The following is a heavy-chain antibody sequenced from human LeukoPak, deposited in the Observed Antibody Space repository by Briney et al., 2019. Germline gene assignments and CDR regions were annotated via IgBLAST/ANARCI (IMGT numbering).Heavy chain of an antibody. J-gene: IGHJ4*02. V-gene: IGHV1-2*02. CDR3: ARSEGGNYVWGSYRS. CDR1: GYTFTDYY. Sequence: ASVKVSCKTSGYTFTDYYMHWVRQAPGQGLEWMGWINPNSGGTNYAQKFQGRVTMTRDTSIDTAYMEMSSLRSDDTAVYYCARSEGGNYVWGSYRSWGQGTLVTVSS. D-gene: IGHD3-16*02. CDR2: INPNSGGT.